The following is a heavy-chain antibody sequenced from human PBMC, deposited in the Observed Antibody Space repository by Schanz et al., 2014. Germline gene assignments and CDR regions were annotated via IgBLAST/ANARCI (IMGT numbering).Heavy chain of an antibody. Sequence: EVQLVESGGGLVQPGRSLRLSCAASGFTFDDYAMHWVRPAPGKGLEWVSGISWNSGSIGYADSVKGRFTISRDDAKNSLYLQMNSLRAEDTALYYCAKDRQNRVNRVGYYYGMDVWGQGTTVTVSS. CDR2: ISWNSGSI. V-gene: IGHV3-9*01. CDR3: AKDRQNRVNRVGYYYGMDV. D-gene: IGHD3-16*01. J-gene: IGHJ6*02. CDR1: GFTFDDYA.